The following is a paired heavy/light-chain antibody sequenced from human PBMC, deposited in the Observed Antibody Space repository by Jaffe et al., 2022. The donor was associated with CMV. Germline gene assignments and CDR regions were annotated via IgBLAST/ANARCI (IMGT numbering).Heavy chain of an antibody. CDR2: ISTSGSTI. V-gene: IGHV3-48*02. CDR1: GFTLSDYS. CDR3: ARDRQSDY. Sequence: EVQLMESGGGLVQPGGSLRLSCAASGFTLSDYSMNWVRQAPGKGLEWVSYISTSGSTIHYTDSVKGRFTTSRDNAKNSLFLQMNTLRDEDTAVYYCARDRQSDYWGQGTLVTVSS. J-gene: IGHJ4*02.
Light chain of an antibody. V-gene: IGKV4-1*01. Sequence: DIVMTQSPDSLAVSLGERATINCKSSQSVLYSSDYKNYLGWYQQKPGQPPKLLIYWASTRKSGVPDRFSGSGSGTDFTLTISSLQAEDVAVYYCQQYYSAPWTFGQGTKVEIK. CDR2: WAS. J-gene: IGKJ1*01. CDR3: QQYYSAPWT. CDR1: QSVLYSSDYKNY.